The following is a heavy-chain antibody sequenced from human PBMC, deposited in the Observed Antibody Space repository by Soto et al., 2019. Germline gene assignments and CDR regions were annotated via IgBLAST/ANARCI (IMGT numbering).Heavy chain of an antibody. CDR2: INPNSGGT. V-gene: IGHV1-2*02. D-gene: IGHD2-2*01. Sequence: ASVKVSCKASGYTFTGYYMHWVRQAPGQGLEWMGWINPNSGGTNYAQKFQGRVTMTRDTSISTAYMELSRLRSDDTAVYYCARDAILLDTRCWLHYYYYGRYVWGQGTTVTVSS. CDR3: ARDAILLDTRCWLHYYYYGRYV. J-gene: IGHJ6*02. CDR1: GYTFTGYY.